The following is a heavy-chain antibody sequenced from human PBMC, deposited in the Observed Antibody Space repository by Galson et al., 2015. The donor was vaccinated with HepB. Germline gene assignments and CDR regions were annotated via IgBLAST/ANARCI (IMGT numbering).Heavy chain of an antibody. Sequence: LRLSCAASGFTVGNNYMTWVRQGPGKGLECVSLIYSNGKSYYADPVKGRFTISRDSSKNTLYLQMNGLRAEDTAIYYCATSPSAGAWGQGTLVTVSS. D-gene: IGHD6-25*01. J-gene: IGHJ4*02. CDR2: IYSNGKS. CDR1: GFTVGNNY. V-gene: IGHV3-66*01. CDR3: ATSPSAGA.